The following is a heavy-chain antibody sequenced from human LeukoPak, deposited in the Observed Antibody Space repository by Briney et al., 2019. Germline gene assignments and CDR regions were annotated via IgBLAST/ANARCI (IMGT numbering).Heavy chain of an antibody. J-gene: IGHJ4*02. CDR2: INPNSGGT. D-gene: IGHD6-13*01. Sequence: ASVKLSCTASGHTFTGYYMQWVRQAPGLGLEWMGWINPNSGGTNYAQKFQGRVTMTRDTSISTDYMELSRLRSDDTAVYYCARGPFAAAALVKDYWGQGTLVTVSS. CDR3: ARGPFAAAALVKDY. CDR1: GHTFTGYY. V-gene: IGHV1-2*02.